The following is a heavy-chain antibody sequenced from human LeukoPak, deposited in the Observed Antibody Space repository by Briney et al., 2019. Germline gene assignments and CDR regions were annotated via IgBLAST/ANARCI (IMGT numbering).Heavy chain of an antibody. J-gene: IGHJ4*02. CDR3: AREKSSGSAFYFDY. CDR2: IIPISGTA. Sequence: GASVKVSCKASGGTFSSYAISWVRQAPGQGLEWMGGIIPISGTANYAQKFQGRVTITADESTSTAYMELSSLRSDDTAVYYCAREKSSGSAFYFDYWGQGTLVTVSS. CDR1: GGTFSSYA. V-gene: IGHV1-69*13. D-gene: IGHD3-22*01.